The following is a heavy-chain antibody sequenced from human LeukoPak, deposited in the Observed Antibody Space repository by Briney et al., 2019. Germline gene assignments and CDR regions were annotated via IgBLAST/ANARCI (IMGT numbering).Heavy chain of an antibody. CDR3: ARGYYGSGTYYMSFFDY. CDR2: IKQDGSEK. V-gene: IGHV3-7*01. J-gene: IGHJ4*02. Sequence: PGGSLRLSCAASGFTFSSYWMTWVRQAPGKGLEWVANIKQDGSEKNYVDSVKGRFTISRDNAKNSLYLQMNTLSAEDTAVYFYARGYYGSGTYYMSFFDYWGQGTLVTVAS. D-gene: IGHD3-10*01. CDR1: GFTFSSYW.